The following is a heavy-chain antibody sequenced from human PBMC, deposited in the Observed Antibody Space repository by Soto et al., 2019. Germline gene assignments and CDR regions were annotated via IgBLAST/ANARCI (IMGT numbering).Heavy chain of an antibody. Sequence: QVQLVESGGGLVKPGGSLRLSCAASGFNFSDYYMSWIRQAPGKGLEWISYISNSSTYTNYADSVKGRFTISRDNAKNSLYVQMNSLRAEDTAVYYCARSRVGVTLYDYWGQETLVTVSS. V-gene: IGHV3-11*05. CDR2: ISNSSTYT. J-gene: IGHJ4*02. CDR3: ARSRVGVTLYDY. CDR1: GFNFSDYY. D-gene: IGHD1-26*01.